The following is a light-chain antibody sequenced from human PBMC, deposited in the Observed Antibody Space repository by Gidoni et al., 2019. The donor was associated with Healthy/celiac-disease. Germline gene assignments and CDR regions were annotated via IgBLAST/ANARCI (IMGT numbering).Light chain of an antibody. CDR3: QQRSNWPPFT. CDR2: DAS. J-gene: IGKJ3*01. V-gene: IGKV3-11*01. CDR1: QSVSSY. Sequence: ELVLTQPPATLSLSPGERATLSCRASQSVSSYLAWYQQKPDQAPRPLIYDASNRATGIPARFSGSRSGTDFTLTISSLEPEDFAVYYCQQRSNWPPFTFGPGTKVDIK.